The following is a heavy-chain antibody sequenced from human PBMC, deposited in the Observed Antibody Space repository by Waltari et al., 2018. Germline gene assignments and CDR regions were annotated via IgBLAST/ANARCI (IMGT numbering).Heavy chain of an antibody. Sequence: EVQLVESGGGLIQPGGSLRLSCAASGFTVSSNYMSWVRQAPGKGLEWVSVIYSVGSTYYADSVKGRFTISRDNSKNTLYLQMNSLRAEDTAVYYCAKGMFVGATPVDYWGQGTLVTVSS. D-gene: IGHD1-26*01. J-gene: IGHJ4*02. CDR3: AKGMFVGATPVDY. CDR1: GFTVSSNY. CDR2: IYSVGST. V-gene: IGHV3-53*01.